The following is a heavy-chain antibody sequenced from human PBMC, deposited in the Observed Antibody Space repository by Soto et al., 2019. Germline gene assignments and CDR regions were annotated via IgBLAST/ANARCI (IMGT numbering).Heavy chain of an antibody. J-gene: IGHJ4*02. CDR2: ISYDGSNK. CDR3: ARESSSGWSDY. V-gene: IGHV3-30-3*01. D-gene: IGHD6-19*01. Sequence: QVQLVESGGGVVQPGRSLRLSCAASGFTFSSYAMHWVRQAPGKGLEWVAVISYDGSNKYYADSVKGRFTISRDNSKNTLYLQMNSLRAEDTAVYYCARESSSGWSDYWGQGTLVTVSS. CDR1: GFTFSSYA.